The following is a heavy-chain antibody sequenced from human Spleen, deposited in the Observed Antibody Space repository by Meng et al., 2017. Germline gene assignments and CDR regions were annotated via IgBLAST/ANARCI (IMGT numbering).Heavy chain of an antibody. CDR1: GGIFSNYV. CDR3: ARDPSTYYDILTGSFGAFDI. D-gene: IGHD3-9*01. CDR2: INAVFGTT. Sequence: SVKVSCKALGGIFSNYVIGWVRQAPGQGLEWMGGINAVFGTTNYAQKFQGRVTITTDESTSTAYMELSSLRSEDTAVYYCARDPSTYYDILTGSFGAFDIWGQGTMVTVSS. J-gene: IGHJ3*02. V-gene: IGHV1-69*05.